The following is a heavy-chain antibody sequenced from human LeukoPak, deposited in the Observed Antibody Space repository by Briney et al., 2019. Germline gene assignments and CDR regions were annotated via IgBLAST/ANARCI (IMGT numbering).Heavy chain of an antibody. Sequence: GGSLRLSCATSGFTFSRYAMHWVRQAPGKGLEWVAVIWYDGSNKYYADSVKGRFTISRDNSKNTLYLQMNSLRAEDTAVYYCAREVWDSGDYWGQGTLVTVSS. D-gene: IGHD1-26*01. V-gene: IGHV3-33*08. J-gene: IGHJ4*02. CDR3: AREVWDSGDY. CDR1: GFTFSRYA. CDR2: IWYDGSNK.